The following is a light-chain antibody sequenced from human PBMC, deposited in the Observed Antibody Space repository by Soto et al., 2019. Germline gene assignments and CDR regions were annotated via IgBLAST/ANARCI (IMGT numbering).Light chain of an antibody. CDR2: EVS. CDR3: SSYGGRDNYV. CDR1: STDVGGYNY. J-gene: IGLJ1*01. V-gene: IGLV2-8*01. Sequence: QSALTQPPSAAGSPGQSVTISCTGTSTDVGGYNYVSWYQQYPGKAPKLMIYEVSKRPSGVPDRFSGSKSGNTASLTVSGLQAEDEADYYCSSYGGRDNYVFGTGTKLTV.